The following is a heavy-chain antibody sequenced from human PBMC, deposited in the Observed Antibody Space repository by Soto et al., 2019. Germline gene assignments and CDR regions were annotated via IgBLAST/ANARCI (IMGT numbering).Heavy chain of an antibody. CDR2: TYYRSKWYN. D-gene: IGHD6-19*01. J-gene: IGHJ6*02. CDR3: ARAGWNYYYYGMDV. Sequence: PSQTLSLTCAISGDSVSSNSAARNWIRQSPSRGLEWLGRTYYRSKWYNDYAVSVKSRITINPDTSKNQFSLQLNSVTSEDTAVYYCARAGWNYYYYGMDVWGQGTTVTVSS. V-gene: IGHV6-1*01. CDR1: GDSVSSNSAA.